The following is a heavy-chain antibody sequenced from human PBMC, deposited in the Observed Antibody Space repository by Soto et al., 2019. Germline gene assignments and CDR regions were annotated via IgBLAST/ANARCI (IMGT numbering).Heavy chain of an antibody. CDR2: INAGNGNT. CDR1: GYTFTSYA. CDR3: ARAYDILTGYYSSFGAFDI. V-gene: IGHV1-3*01. D-gene: IGHD3-9*01. Sequence: ASVKVSCKASGYTFTSYAMHWVRQAPGQRLEWMGWINAGNGNTKYSQKFKGRVTITRDTSASTAYMEQSSLRSEDTAVYYCARAYDILTGYYSSFGAFDIWGQGTMVTVSS. J-gene: IGHJ3*02.